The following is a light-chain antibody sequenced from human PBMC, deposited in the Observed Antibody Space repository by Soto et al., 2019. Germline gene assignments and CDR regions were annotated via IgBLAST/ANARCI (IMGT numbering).Light chain of an antibody. J-gene: IGKJ1*01. Sequence: EIVFTESPRTLALSKGDGATLSCRARQSVSDYAAWFQQQPGQPTRLVNYEASYRGAGIPDRFSGSGSGTYFIITISSLDPEDYAVYYCQRRSRRPCTFGQGTKVDIK. CDR1: QSVSDY. V-gene: IGKV3-11*01. CDR2: EAS. CDR3: QRRSRRPCT.